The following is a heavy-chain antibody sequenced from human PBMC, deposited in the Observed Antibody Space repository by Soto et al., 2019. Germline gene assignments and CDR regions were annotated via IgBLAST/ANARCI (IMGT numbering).Heavy chain of an antibody. D-gene: IGHD2-21*01. CDR1: GGSISSGGYY. V-gene: IGHV4-31*03. CDR3: ARDGYSWPYFDY. Sequence: QVQLQESGPGLVKPSQTLSLTCTVSGGSISSGGYYWSWIRQHPGKGLEWNGYIYYSGSTYYNPPVKSRGTISVDTSKNQFSLKLSSVTAADTAVYYCARDGYSWPYFDYWGQGTLVTVSS. CDR2: IYYSGST. J-gene: IGHJ4*02.